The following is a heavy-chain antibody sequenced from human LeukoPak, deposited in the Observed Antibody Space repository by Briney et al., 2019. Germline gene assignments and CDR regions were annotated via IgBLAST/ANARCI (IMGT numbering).Heavy chain of an antibody. CDR3: ARVIVVVVAATLDGMDV. Sequence: SETLSLTCTVSGGSISSYYWSWIRQPPGKGLEWIGEINHSGSTNYNPSLKSRVTISVDTSKNQFSLKLSSVTAADTAVYYCARVIVVVVAATLDGMDVWGQGTTVTVSS. J-gene: IGHJ6*02. CDR2: INHSGST. CDR1: GGSISSYY. V-gene: IGHV4-34*01. D-gene: IGHD2-15*01.